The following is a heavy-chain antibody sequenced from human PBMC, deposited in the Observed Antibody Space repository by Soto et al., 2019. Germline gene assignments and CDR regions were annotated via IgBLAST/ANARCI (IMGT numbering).Heavy chain of an antibody. V-gene: IGHV3-53*02. D-gene: IGHD3-10*01. CDR3: ARVPGRL. Sequence: QLVETGGGLIQPGTSLTLSCAASGFSVSRNYMTWVRQAPGKGLAWVSFVYSGGATFYADSVKGRFILSRDDSQNTMYLQMNNLRAEDTAVYYCARVPGRLWGRGTLVTVA. CDR2: VYSGGAT. J-gene: IGHJ4*02. CDR1: GFSVSRNY.